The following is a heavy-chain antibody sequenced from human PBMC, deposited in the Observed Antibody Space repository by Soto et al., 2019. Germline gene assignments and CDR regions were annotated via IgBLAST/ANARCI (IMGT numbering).Heavy chain of an antibody. Sequence: SETLSLTCTVSGGSISSYYWSWIRQPPGKGLEWIGYIYYSGSTNYNPSLKSRVTISVDTSKIQFSLKLSSVTAADTAVYYCAGDWRGIAVAPCAFDIWGQGTMVTVSS. D-gene: IGHD6-19*01. J-gene: IGHJ3*02. CDR1: GGSISSYY. CDR2: IYYSGST. CDR3: AGDWRGIAVAPCAFDI. V-gene: IGHV4-59*01.